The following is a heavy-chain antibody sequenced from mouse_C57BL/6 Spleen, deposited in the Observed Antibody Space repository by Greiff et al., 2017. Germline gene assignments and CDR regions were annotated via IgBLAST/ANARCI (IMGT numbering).Heavy chain of an antibody. D-gene: IGHD1-1*01. CDR1: GYTFTSYW. V-gene: IGHV1-69*01. CDR3: ARPDYYGSRGYFDV. J-gene: IGHJ1*03. Sequence: QVQLQQPGAELVMPGASVKLSCKASGYTFTSYWMHWVKQRPGQGLEWIGEIDPSDSYTNYNQKFKGKSTLTVDKSSSTAYMQPSSLTSEDSAVYYCARPDYYGSRGYFDVWGTGTTVTVSS. CDR2: IDPSDSYT.